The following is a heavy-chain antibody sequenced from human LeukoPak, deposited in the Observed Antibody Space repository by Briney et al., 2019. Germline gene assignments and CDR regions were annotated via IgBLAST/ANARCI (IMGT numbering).Heavy chain of an antibody. Sequence: PGGSLRLSCAASGFTYSDYYMSWIRQGPGKGLEWVSYISSSGSTIYYADSVKGRFTISRDNAKNSLYLQMNSLRAEDTAVCYCAGGDYYDSSGYFGYWGQGTLVTVSS. CDR2: ISSSGSTI. CDR1: GFTYSDYY. J-gene: IGHJ4*02. V-gene: IGHV3-11*01. D-gene: IGHD3-22*01. CDR3: AGGDYYDSSGYFGY.